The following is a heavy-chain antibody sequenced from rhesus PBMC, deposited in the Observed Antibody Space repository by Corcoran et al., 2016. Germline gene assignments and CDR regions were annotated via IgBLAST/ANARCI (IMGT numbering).Heavy chain of an antibody. Sequence: QVPLQESGPGLVQPSETLPLTCAVSGASIRSTYWSWIRQAPGKGLEWIGRIYGSGGSTDYNPSLKSRVTISIDTAKNQFSLKLSSVTAADTAVYYCARSSGSWSRFDVWGAGVLVTVSS. D-gene: IGHD6-25*01. V-gene: IGHV4S2*01. CDR1: GASIRSTY. CDR2: IYGSGGST. J-gene: IGHJ5-1*01. CDR3: ARSSGSWSRFDV.